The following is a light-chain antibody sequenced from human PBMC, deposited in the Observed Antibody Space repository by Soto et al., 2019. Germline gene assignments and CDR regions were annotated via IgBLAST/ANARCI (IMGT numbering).Light chain of an antibody. CDR3: QQYNNWPRGT. V-gene: IGKV3-15*01. J-gene: IGKJ1*01. Sequence: EMVMTQSPATLSVSPGERATLSCRASQSVRSNLAWYQQKPGQAPRLLIYGASTRATGIPARFSGSGSGTEFTLTISSLQSEDFAVYYCQQYNNWPRGTFGQGTKVEIK. CDR1: QSVRSN. CDR2: GAS.